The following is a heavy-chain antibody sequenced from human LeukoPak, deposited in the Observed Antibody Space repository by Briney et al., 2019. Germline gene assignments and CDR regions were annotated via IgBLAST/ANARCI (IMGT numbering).Heavy chain of an antibody. CDR1: GYTFTGYY. CDR2: INPNSGGT. Sequence: ASVKVSCKASGYTFTGYYMHWVRQAPGQGLEWMGRINPNSGGTDYAQKFQGRVTVTREPSISTAYMELSRLSSDDTAVYYCARGAAINCSGGSCYLWGYWGQGTLVTVSS. CDR3: ARGAAINCSGGSCYLWGY. V-gene: IGHV1-2*06. D-gene: IGHD2-15*01. J-gene: IGHJ4*02.